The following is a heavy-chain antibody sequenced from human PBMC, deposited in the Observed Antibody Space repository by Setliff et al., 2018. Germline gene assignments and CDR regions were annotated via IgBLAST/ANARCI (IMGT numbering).Heavy chain of an antibody. J-gene: IGHJ3*02. CDR2: IYPGDSDT. Sequence: PGESLKLSCKASEYSFTTYWIGWVRQMPGKGLEWMGIIYPGDSDTRYSPSFQGQVTISADKSINTAYLQWSSLKASDTAMYYCARRNTAMVYGFDIWGRGTMVTVSS. V-gene: IGHV5-51*01. CDR1: EYSFTTYW. D-gene: IGHD5-18*01. CDR3: ARRNTAMVYGFDI.